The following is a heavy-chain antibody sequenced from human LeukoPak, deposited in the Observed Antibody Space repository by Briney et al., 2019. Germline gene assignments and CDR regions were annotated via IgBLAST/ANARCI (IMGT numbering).Heavy chain of an antibody. D-gene: IGHD5-18*01. CDR1: GVSISSYY. V-gene: IGHV4-59*01. CDR3: ARADSYGYYYYYGMDV. J-gene: IGHJ6*02. Sequence: SETLSLTCTVSGVSISSYYWSWIRQPPGKGLEWIGYIYYSGSTNYNPSLKSRVTISVDTSKNQFSLKLSSVTAADTAVYYCARADSYGYYYYYGMDVWGQGTTVTVSS. CDR2: IYYSGST.